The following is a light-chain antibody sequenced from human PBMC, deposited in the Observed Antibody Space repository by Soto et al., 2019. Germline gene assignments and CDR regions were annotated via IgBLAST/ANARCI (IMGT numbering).Light chain of an antibody. V-gene: IGKV1-5*03. J-gene: IGKJ1*01. CDR2: KAS. CDR1: QTISSW. Sequence: DIQMTQSASTLSGSVGDRVTITCRASQTISSWLAWYQQTPGKAPKLLIYKASTLKSGVPSRFSGSGSGTEFTLTISSLQPDDFATYYCQHYNSYSEAFGQGTKVDIK. CDR3: QHYNSYSEA.